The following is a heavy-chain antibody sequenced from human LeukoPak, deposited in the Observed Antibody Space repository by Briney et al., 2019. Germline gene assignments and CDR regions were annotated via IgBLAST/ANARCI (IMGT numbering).Heavy chain of an antibody. CDR3: ARDGTYTDYDPDFDI. V-gene: IGHV3-7*04. CDR2: IKQDGSEK. D-gene: IGHD5-12*01. CDR1: GFTFSRFW. Sequence: GGSLRLSCAASGFTFSRFWMSWVRPAPGKGLEWVANIKQDGSEKYYVDSVKGRFTISRDNAKNSLYLQMNSLRAEDTAVFYCARDGTYTDYDPDFDIWGQGTLVTVSS. J-gene: IGHJ4*02.